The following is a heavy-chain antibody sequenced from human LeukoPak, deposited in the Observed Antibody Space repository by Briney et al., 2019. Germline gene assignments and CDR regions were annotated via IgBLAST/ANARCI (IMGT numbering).Heavy chain of an antibody. J-gene: IGHJ4*02. CDR2: IYSGGST. V-gene: IGHV3-53*01. Sequence: GGSLRLSCAASGLTVSSNSMTWVRQAPGKGLEWVSSIYSGGSTYYADSVKGRFTISGDDSQNTLYLQMNSLRADDTAVYYCARRGSSGWHHDYWGQGTLVTVSS. CDR3: ARRGSSGWHHDY. CDR1: GLTVSSNS. D-gene: IGHD6-19*01.